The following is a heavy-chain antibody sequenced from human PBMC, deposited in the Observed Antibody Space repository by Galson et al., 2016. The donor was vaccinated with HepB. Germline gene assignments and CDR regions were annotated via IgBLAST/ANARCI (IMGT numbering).Heavy chain of an antibody. Sequence: SLRLSCAASGFTFRSYAMSWVRQSPGKGLEWVSAISGSGITYYADSVKGRFTISRDDSNNALYLQMSSLRAEDTAVCYCAKCPHYYDISGYYSLWGQGTLVTVSS. CDR3: AKCPHYYDISGYYSL. J-gene: IGHJ4*02. CDR2: ISGSGIT. D-gene: IGHD3-22*01. V-gene: IGHV3-23*01. CDR1: GFTFRSYA.